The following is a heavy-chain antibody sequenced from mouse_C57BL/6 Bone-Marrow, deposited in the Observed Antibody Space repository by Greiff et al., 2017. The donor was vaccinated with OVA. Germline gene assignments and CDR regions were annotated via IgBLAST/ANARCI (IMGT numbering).Heavy chain of an antibody. D-gene: IGHD1-1*01. J-gene: IGHJ4*01. V-gene: IGHV1-81*01. Sequence: QVQLQQSGAELARPGASVKLSCKASGYTFTSYGISWVKQRTGQGLEWIGEIYPRSGNTYYNEKFKGKATLTADKSSSTAYMELRSLTYEDSAVYFCARDYYGSSSDAMDYWGQGTSVTVSS. CDR1: GYTFTSYG. CDR2: IYPRSGNT. CDR3: ARDYYGSSSDAMDY.